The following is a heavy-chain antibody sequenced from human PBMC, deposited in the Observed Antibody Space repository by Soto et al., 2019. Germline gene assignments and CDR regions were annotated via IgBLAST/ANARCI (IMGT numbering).Heavy chain of an antibody. CDR1: GFTFSSYA. D-gene: IGHD6-19*01. CDR3: AKKHTAVAASGGYYFDY. CDR2: ISGSGGST. V-gene: IGHV3-23*01. Sequence: EVQLLESGGGLVQPGGSLGLSCATSGFTFSSYAMSWVRQAPGKGLEWVSAISGSGGSTYYADSVKGRFTISRDNSKNTLYLQMNSLRAEDTAVYYCAKKHTAVAASGGYYFDYWGQGTLVTVSS. J-gene: IGHJ4*02.